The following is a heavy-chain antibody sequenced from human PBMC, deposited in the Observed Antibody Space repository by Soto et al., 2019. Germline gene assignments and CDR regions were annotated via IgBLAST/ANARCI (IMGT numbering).Heavy chain of an antibody. D-gene: IGHD2-21*02. Sequence: GRSLRLSCAASGFTFSSYSIHWVRQAPGKGLEWVSSISSSSSYIYYADSVKGRFTISRDNAKNSLYLQMNSLRAEDTAVYYCATQFYCGGDCYDAFDIWGQGTMVTVSS. V-gene: IGHV3-21*01. CDR2: ISSSSSYI. CDR3: ATQFYCGGDCYDAFDI. J-gene: IGHJ3*02. CDR1: GFTFSSYS.